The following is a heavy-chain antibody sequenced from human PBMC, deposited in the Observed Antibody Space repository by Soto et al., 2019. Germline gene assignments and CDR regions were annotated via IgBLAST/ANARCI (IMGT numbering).Heavy chain of an antibody. J-gene: IGHJ4*02. CDR1: GGSISSGDYY. CDR3: ARFPRAAAGTVDY. CDR2: IYYSGST. V-gene: IGHV4-30-4*01. Sequence: SETLSLTCTVSGGSISSGDYYWSWIRQPPGKGLEWIGYIYYSGSTYYNPSLKSRVTISVDTSKNQFSLKLRSVTAADPAVYYCARFPRAAAGTVDYWGQGTMVT. D-gene: IGHD6-13*01.